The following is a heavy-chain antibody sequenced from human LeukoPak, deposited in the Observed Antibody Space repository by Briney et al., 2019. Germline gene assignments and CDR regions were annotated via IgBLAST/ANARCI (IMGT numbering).Heavy chain of an antibody. CDR1: GGTFTSYG. J-gene: IGHJ4*02. CDR3: ARDPRAYGDYDY. D-gene: IGHD4-17*01. Sequence: GSSVKVSCRASGGTFTSYGLGWVRQAPGDGLEWMGWISAYNGNTNYAQKLQGRVTMTTDTSTSTAYMELRSLRSDDTAVYYCARDPRAYGDYDYWGQGTLVTVSS. V-gene: IGHV1-18*04. CDR2: ISAYNGNT.